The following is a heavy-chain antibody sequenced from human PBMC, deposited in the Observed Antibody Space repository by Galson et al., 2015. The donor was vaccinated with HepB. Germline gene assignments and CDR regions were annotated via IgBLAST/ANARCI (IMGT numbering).Heavy chain of an antibody. D-gene: IGHD6-13*01. V-gene: IGHV1-69*06. Sequence: SVKVSCKASGGTFSSYAISWVRQAPGQGLEWMGGIIPIFGTANYAQKFQGRVTITADKSTSTAYMELSSLRSEDTAVYYCARHGAGYSSSWYYYGMDVWGQGTTVTVSS. J-gene: IGHJ6*02. CDR1: GGTFSSYA. CDR2: IIPIFGTA. CDR3: ARHGAGYSSSWYYYGMDV.